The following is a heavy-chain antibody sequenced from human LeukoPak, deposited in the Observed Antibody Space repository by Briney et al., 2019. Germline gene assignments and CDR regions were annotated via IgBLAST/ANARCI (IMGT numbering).Heavy chain of an antibody. CDR2: INPNSGGT. D-gene: IGHD6-6*01. CDR1: GYTFTSYY. CDR3: GRVAGSSSDY. V-gene: IGHV1-2*02. Sequence: ASVKVSCKASGYTFTSYYMHWVRQAPGQGLEWMGWINPNSGGTNYAQEFQGRVTMTRDTSISTAYMELSRLRSDDTAVYHCGRVAGSSSDYWGQGTLVTVSS. J-gene: IGHJ4*02.